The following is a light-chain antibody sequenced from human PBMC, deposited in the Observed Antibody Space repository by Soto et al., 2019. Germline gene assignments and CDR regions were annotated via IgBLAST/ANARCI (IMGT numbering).Light chain of an antibody. J-gene: IGLJ1*01. CDR2: GTT. CDR1: TGAVTSGYY. CDR3: LFSHGGTYF. V-gene: IGLV7-43*01. Sequence: QAVVTQEPSLTVSPGGTVTLTCASSTGAVTSGYYPSWFQQNPGQAPRALIYGTTNKHSWTPARFSGSLLGGKAALTLSGVQPEDEAEYYCLFSHGGTYFFGPGTKVTVL.